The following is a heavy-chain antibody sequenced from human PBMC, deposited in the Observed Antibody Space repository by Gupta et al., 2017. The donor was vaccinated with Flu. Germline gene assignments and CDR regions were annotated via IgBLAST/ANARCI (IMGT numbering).Heavy chain of an antibody. V-gene: IGHV3-74*01. CDR1: GFSFRTHW. J-gene: IGHJ1*01. CDR2: INSDGRSR. D-gene: IGHD3-16*01. CDR3: VAEPLGRGGLQH. Sequence: EVQLMESGGGFVQPGGSLRLSCAASGFSFRTHWMHWVRQVPGEGLMWVSRINSDGRSRRYADSVMGRFTISRDNAKNTLFLQMNSLRAEDTALYYCVAEPLGRGGLQHWGQGVLITVSS.